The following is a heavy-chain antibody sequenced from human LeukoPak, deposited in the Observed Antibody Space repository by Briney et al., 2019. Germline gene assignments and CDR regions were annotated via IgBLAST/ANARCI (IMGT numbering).Heavy chain of an antibody. CDR2: INQDGTEK. Sequence: GGSLRLSCAASGFTFSSYWMNWVRQAPGKGLEWVANINQDGTEKYYVDSVKGRFTISRDNAKNSLYMQMNSLRAEDTAIYYCARGIDIWGQGTMVTVSS. CDR1: GFTFSSYW. J-gene: IGHJ3*02. V-gene: IGHV3-7*01. CDR3: ARGIDI.